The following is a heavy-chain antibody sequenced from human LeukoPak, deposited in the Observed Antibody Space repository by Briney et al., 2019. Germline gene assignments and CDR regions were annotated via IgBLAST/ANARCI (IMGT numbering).Heavy chain of an antibody. CDR2: IKQDGSEK. D-gene: IGHD2-2*01. CDR3: ARDADCSSTSCYQAPSGHFQH. CDR1: GFTFSSYW. V-gene: IGHV3-7*01. Sequence: GGSLRLSCAASGFTFSSYWMSWVRQAPGKGLEWVANIKQDGSEKYYVDSVKGRLTISRDNAKNSLYLQMNSLRAEDTAVYYCARDADCSSTSCYQAPSGHFQHWGQGTLVTVSS. J-gene: IGHJ1*01.